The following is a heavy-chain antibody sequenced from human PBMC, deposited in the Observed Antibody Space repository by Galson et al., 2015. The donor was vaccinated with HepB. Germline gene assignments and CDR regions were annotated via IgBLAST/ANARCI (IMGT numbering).Heavy chain of an antibody. D-gene: IGHD3-16*01. J-gene: IGHJ5*01. CDR3: AKGYGLFDS. Sequence: SLRLSCAASGFAFDSHAMSWVRQAPGRGLAWISGITGKGDSTFYADSVKGRFTVSRDNSNNMLYLQMNSLRAEDAGLYFCAKGYGLFDSWGQGILVTVSS. V-gene: IGHV3-23*01. CDR2: ITGKGDST. CDR1: GFAFDSHA.